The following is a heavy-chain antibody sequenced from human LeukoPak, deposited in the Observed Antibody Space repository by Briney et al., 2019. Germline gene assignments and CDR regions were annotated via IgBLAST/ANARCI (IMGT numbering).Heavy chain of an antibody. D-gene: IGHD6-13*01. CDR1: GYSISSGYY. Sequence: SETLSLTCTVSGYSISSGYYWGWIRQPPGKGLEWIGSIYYSGSTYYNPSLKSRVTISVDTSKNQFSLKLSSVTAADTAVYYCTRGTYSSSWSDAFDIWGQGTMVTVSS. CDR2: IYYSGST. J-gene: IGHJ3*02. CDR3: TRGTYSSSWSDAFDI. V-gene: IGHV4-38-2*02.